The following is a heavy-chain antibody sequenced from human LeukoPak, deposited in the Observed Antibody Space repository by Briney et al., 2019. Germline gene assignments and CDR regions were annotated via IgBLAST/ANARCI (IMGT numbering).Heavy chain of an antibody. CDR3: ARDGDCSGGSCYSYYYYYMDV. CDR1: GFTFSGSW. CDR2: IRGDGGEK. J-gene: IGHJ6*03. Sequence: GGSLRLSCVASGFTFSGSWMGWVRQAPRKGLEWVAIIRGDGGEKYYADSVKGRFTISRDNAKNSLYLQMNSLRAEDTAVYYCARDGDCSGGSCYSYYYYYMDVWGKGTTVTVSS. V-gene: IGHV3-7*01. D-gene: IGHD2-15*01.